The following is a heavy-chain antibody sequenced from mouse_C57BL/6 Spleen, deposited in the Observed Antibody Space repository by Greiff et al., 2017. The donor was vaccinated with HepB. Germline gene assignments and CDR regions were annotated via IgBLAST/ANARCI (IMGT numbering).Heavy chain of an antibody. J-gene: IGHJ2*01. D-gene: IGHD1-1*01. Sequence: EVHLVESGGGLVKPGGSLKLSCAASGFTFSDYGMHWVRQAPEKGLEWVAYISSGSSTIYYADTVKGRFTISRDNAKNTLFLQMTSLRSEDTAMYYCARQATVVATGFDYWGQGTTLTVSS. CDR1: GFTFSDYG. V-gene: IGHV5-17*01. CDR3: ARQATVVATGFDY. CDR2: ISSGSSTI.